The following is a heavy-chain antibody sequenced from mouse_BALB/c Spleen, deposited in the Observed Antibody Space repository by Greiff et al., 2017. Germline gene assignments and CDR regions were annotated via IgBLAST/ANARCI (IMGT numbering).Heavy chain of an antibody. Sequence: EVKVEESGGGLVKPGGSLKLSCAASGFTFSSYTMSWVRQTPEKRLEWVATISSGGSYTYYPDSVKGRFTISRDNAKNTLYLQMSSLKSEDTAMYYCTRVFDGYYVFAYWGQGTLVTVSA. CDR3: TRVFDGYYVFAY. D-gene: IGHD2-3*01. J-gene: IGHJ3*01. V-gene: IGHV5-6-4*01. CDR2: ISSGGSYT. CDR1: GFTFSSYT.